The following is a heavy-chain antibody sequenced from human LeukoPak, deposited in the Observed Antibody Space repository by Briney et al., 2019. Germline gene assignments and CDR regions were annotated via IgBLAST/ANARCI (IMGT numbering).Heavy chain of an antibody. D-gene: IGHD6-19*01. J-gene: IGHJ4*02. CDR2: IWYDGSNK. CDR3: ARDGEYSSGWYDY. CDR1: GFTFSSYG. Sequence: GGSLRLSCAASGFTFSSYGMHWVRQAPGKGLEWVAVIWYDGSNKYYADSVKGRFTISRDNSKNTLYLQMNNLRAEDTAVYYCARDGEYSSGWYDYWSQGTLVTVSS. V-gene: IGHV3-33*01.